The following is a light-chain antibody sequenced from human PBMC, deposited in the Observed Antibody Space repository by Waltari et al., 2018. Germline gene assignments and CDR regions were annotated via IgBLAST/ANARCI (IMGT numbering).Light chain of an antibody. V-gene: IGLV2-14*01. CDR3: HSYTGSRTYV. CDR1: PTDVGGYNF. CDR2: EVT. Sequence: QSALTQPASVSGSPGQSLTIFCTGTPTDVGGYNFVSWYQHHPGKAPKLIIYEVTKRPSGVSTRFSGSKSGNTASLTISGLQAEDEADYYCHSYTGSRTYVFGTGTKVTVL. J-gene: IGLJ1*01.